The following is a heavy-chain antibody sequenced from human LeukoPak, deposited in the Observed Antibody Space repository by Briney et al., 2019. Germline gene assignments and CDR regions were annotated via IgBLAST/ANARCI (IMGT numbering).Heavy chain of an antibody. CDR1: GSSISSYY. CDR3: ARVGVTPYYYYGMDV. J-gene: IGHJ6*02. V-gene: IGHV4-59*01. D-gene: IGHD2-21*02. Sequence: SETLSITCTVSGSSISSYYWKWIRQHPGKGLEWIGHIYNIGSTNYNPSLKSRVTISVDTSKDQFSLKLSSVTAADTAVYYCARVGVTPYYYYGMDVWGQGTTFTVSS. CDR2: IYNIGST.